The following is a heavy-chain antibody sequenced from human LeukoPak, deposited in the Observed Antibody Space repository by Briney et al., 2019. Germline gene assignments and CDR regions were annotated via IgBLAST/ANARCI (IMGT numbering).Heavy chain of an antibody. J-gene: IGHJ4*02. Sequence: ASVKVSCKVSGYTLTELSMHWVRQAPGKGLEWMGGFDPEDGETIYAQKFQGRVTMTEDTSTDTAYMELSSLRSEDTAVYYCARDPSPPRQTGATTGPFDYWGQGTLVTVSS. CDR2: FDPEDGET. CDR3: ARDPSPPRQTGATTGPFDY. D-gene: IGHD1-26*01. CDR1: GYTLTELS. V-gene: IGHV1-24*01.